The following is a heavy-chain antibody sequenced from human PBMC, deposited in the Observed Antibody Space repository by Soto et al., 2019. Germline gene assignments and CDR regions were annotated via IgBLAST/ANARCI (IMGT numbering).Heavy chain of an antibody. J-gene: IGHJ4*02. CDR2: ISWNSGSI. V-gene: IGHV3-9*01. D-gene: IGHD3-9*01. CDR1: GFTFDDYA. CDR3: AKAGYFDWLLTPPYFDY. Sequence: PGGSLRLSCAASGFTFDDYAMHWVRQAPGKGLEWVSGISWNSGSIGYADSVKGRFTISRDNAKDSLYLQMNSLRAEDTALYYCAKAGYFDWLLTPPYFDYWGQGTLVTVSS.